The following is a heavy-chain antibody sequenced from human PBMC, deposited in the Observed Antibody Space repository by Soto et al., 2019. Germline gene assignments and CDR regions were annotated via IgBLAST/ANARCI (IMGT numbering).Heavy chain of an antibody. D-gene: IGHD6-19*01. CDR1: GFTFSSYA. V-gene: IGHV3-23*01. J-gene: IGHJ4*02. CDR2: ISGSGGST. CDR3: AKDGKGGAVAGWYYFDY. Sequence: GSLRLSCAASGFTFSSYAMSWVRQAPGKGLEWVSAISGSGGSTYYADSVKGRFTISRDNSKNTLYLQMNSLRAEDTAVYYCAKDGKGGAVAGWYYFDYWGQGTLVTVSS.